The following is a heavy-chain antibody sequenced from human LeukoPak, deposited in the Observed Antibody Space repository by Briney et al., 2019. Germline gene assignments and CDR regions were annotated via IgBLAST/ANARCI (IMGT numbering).Heavy chain of an antibody. CDR1: GYTLTSYG. J-gene: IGHJ4*02. Sequence: GASVKVSCKASGYTLTSYGISWVRQAPGQGLEWMGWISAYNGNTNYAQKLQGRVTMTTDTSTSTAYMELRSLRSDDTAVYYCARDLLGSYYDILTGYYIPPFDYWGQGTLVTVSS. D-gene: IGHD3-9*01. CDR2: ISAYNGNT. CDR3: ARDLLGSYYDILTGYYIPPFDY. V-gene: IGHV1-18*04.